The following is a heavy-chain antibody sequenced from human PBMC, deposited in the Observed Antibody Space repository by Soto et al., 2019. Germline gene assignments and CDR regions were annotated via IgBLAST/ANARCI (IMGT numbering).Heavy chain of an antibody. V-gene: IGHV1-18*01. CDR3: ARGVVVMVAATLSYYYYMDV. CDR2: ISAYNGNT. CDR1: GYTFTSYG. J-gene: IGHJ6*03. Sequence: QVQLVQSGAEVKKPGASVKVSCKASGYTFTSYGISWERQAPGQGLEWMGWISAYNGNTNYAQKLQGRVTMTTDTSTSTAYMELRSLRSDDTAVYYCARGVVVMVAATLSYYYYMDVWGKGTTVTVSS. D-gene: IGHD2-15*01.